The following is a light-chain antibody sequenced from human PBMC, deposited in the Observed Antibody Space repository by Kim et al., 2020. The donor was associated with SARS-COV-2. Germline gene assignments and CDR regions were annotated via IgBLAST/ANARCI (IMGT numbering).Light chain of an antibody. CDR1: QSISSCL. Sequence: PGERATLSCRASQSISSCLLAWYQKPPGEAPLLLNCAATSRAAGTPELFSGRCAGTDFPPTISRLEPDDFVVYYRQQYGRSPVTFGGGTKVDIK. CDR3: QQYGRSPVT. CDR2: AAT. J-gene: IGKJ4*01. V-gene: IGKV3-20*01.